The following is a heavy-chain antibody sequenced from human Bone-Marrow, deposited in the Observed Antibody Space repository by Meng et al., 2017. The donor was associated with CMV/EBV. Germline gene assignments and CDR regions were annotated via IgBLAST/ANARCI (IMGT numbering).Heavy chain of an antibody. V-gene: IGHV3-23*01. Sequence: AASGCTCSSYARSWVRQAPGKGLEWVSAISGSGGRTYDADSVKGRFTISRDNSKNTLYLQMNSLRAEDTAVYYCAKEGPYSSGWLDPWGQGTLVTVSS. CDR2: ISGSGGRT. CDR3: AKEGPYSSGWLDP. D-gene: IGHD6-19*01. J-gene: IGHJ5*02. CDR1: GCTCSSYA.